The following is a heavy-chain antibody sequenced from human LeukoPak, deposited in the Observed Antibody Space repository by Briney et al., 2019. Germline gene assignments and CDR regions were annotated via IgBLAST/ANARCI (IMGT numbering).Heavy chain of an antibody. Sequence: GGSLRLSCAASGFTFSSYGMTWVRQAPGKGLEWVLAISGSGGSTYYADSVKGRFTISRDNSKNTLYLQMNSLRAEDTAVYYCARDGDSSDGYFYWGQGTLVTVSS. V-gene: IGHV3-23*01. CDR1: GFTFSSYG. CDR3: ARDGDSSDGYFY. D-gene: IGHD3-22*01. CDR2: ISGSGGST. J-gene: IGHJ4*02.